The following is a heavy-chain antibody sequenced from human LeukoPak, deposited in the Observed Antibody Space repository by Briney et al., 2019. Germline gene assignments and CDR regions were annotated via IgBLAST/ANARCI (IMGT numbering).Heavy chain of an antibody. V-gene: IGHV4-31*03. Sequence: SETLSLTCTVSGGSISSGGYYWSWIRQHPGKGLEWIGYIYYSGSTYYNPSLKSRVTISVDTSKNQFSLKLSSVTAADTAVYYCARVWSSGFFGWFDPWGQGTLVTVSS. CDR2: IYYSGST. D-gene: IGHD6-19*01. CDR1: GGSISSGGYY. CDR3: ARVWSSGFFGWFDP. J-gene: IGHJ5*02.